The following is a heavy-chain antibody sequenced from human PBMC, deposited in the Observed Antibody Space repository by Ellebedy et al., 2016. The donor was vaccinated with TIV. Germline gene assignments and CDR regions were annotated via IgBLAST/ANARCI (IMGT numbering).Heavy chain of an antibody. CDR1: GFTFSSYA. D-gene: IGHD3-9*01. CDR2: ISSTGSRT. V-gene: IGHV3-23*01. CDR3: ATDRGYFTFDY. J-gene: IGHJ4*02. Sequence: PGGSLRLSCAASGFTFSSYAMSWVRQAPGKGLEWVSTISSTGSRTYYADSVEGRFIISRDNAKNSLYLQMNSLRADDTAVYYCATDRGYFTFDYWGQGSLITVSS.